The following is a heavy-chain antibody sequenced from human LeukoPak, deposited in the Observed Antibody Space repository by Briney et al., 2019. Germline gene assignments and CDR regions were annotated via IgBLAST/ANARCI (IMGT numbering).Heavy chain of an antibody. J-gene: IGHJ5*02. Sequence: ASVKVSCKASGYTFTSYYMHWVRQAPGQGLEWMGIISPSGGSTSYAQKFQGRVTITRDTSASTAYMELSSLRSEDTAVYYCARDSSGYRPWGQGTLVTVSS. V-gene: IGHV1-46*01. CDR2: ISPSGGST. D-gene: IGHD3-22*01. CDR3: ARDSSGYRP. CDR1: GYTFTSYY.